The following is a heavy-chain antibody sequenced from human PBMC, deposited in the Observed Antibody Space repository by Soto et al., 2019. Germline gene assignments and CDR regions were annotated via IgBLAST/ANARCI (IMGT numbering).Heavy chain of an antibody. CDR2: ISSSSSYI. CDR1: GFTFSSYS. V-gene: IGHV3-21*01. J-gene: IGHJ6*02. CDR3: ARDSTVARYYYYGMDV. D-gene: IGHD2-2*01. Sequence: PGGSLRLSCAASGFTFSSYSTNWVRQALGKGLEWVSSISSSSSYIYYADSVKGRFTISRDNAKNSLYLQMNSLRAEDTAVYYCARDSTVARYYYYGMDVWGQGTTVTVSS.